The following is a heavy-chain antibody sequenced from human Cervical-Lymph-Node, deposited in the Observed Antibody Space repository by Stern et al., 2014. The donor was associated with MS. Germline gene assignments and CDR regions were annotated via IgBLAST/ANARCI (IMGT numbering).Heavy chain of an antibody. CDR2: IFSNGGK. D-gene: IGHD3-3*01. CDR3: ARILYDCAYRGYY. CDR1: GFSLSNARMG. V-gene: IGHV2-26*01. Sequence: QVTLRESGPVLVKPTETLMLTCTVSGFSLSNARMGVSWIRPPPGKALEWLAPIFSNGGKYCNTSSKSRLPISKYTSKSQVVLTMTNMDPLDTATYFCARILYDCAYRGYYWGQGTLVTVSS. J-gene: IGHJ4*02.